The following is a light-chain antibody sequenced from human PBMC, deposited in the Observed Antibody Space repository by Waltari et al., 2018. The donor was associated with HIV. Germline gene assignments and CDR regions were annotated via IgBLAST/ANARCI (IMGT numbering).Light chain of an antibody. Sequence: ESVLTQSPGTLSLYPGERATISCGAGQSVSNNYVASYQQKPVQPPRLRIDGASSRATRIPDSFTGSCSGTAFTLTISRLEPEDFAVYYCQQYGGSSFTFGPGTKVDIK. V-gene: IGKV3-20*01. CDR2: GAS. CDR3: QQYGGSSFT. J-gene: IGKJ3*01. CDR1: QSVSNNY.